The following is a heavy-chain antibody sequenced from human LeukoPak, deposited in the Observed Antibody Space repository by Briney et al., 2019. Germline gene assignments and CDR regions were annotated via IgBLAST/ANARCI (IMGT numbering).Heavy chain of an antibody. CDR1: GFSNREYY. CDR2: ISDTAMTM. D-gene: IGHD1-7*01. J-gene: IGHJ4*02. CDR3: SRDLNWNYRDPPH. V-gene: IGHV3-11*04. Sequence: GGSLRLSCEASGFSNREYYIICLRQPPGRGLESISYISDTAMTMKYADSVRGRFTISRDTAKNSVSLQMNSLTVDDTAVYYCSRDLNWNYRDPPHWGQGTLVTVSS.